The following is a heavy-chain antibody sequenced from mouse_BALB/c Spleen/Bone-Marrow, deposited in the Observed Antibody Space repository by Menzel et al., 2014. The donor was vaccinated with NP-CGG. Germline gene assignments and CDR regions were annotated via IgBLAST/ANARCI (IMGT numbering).Heavy chain of an antibody. CDR2: IEPSDSYT. CDR3: ARGRTTVVSDY. V-gene: IGHV1-69*02. Sequence: KPGASVKVSCKASGYTFTNYWMQWVKQRPGQGLEWIGEIEPSDSYTNYNQDFKGKATLTVDKSSSTAYMQLSSLTSEDSAVYYCARGRTTVVSDYWGQGTSLTVSS. CDR1: GYTFTNYW. D-gene: IGHD1-1*01. J-gene: IGHJ2*02.